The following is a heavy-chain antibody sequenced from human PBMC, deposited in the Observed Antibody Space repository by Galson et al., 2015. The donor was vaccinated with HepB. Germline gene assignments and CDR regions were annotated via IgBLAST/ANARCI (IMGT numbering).Heavy chain of an antibody. J-gene: IGHJ6*03. CDR1: GYTFTSYG. V-gene: IGHV1-18*01. CDR2: ISAYNGNT. D-gene: IGHD2-21*02. Sequence: SVKVSCKASGYTFTSYGISWVRQAPGQGLEWMGWISAYNGNTNYAQKLQGRVTMTTDTSTSTAYMELRSLRSDDTAVYYCARAVMTLTYYYYYMDVWGKGTTVTVSS. CDR3: ARAVMTLTYYYYYMDV.